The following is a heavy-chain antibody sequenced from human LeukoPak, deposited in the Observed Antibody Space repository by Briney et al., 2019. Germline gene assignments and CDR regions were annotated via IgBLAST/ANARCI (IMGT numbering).Heavy chain of an antibody. CDR2: INPKNGGA. V-gene: IGHV1-2*07. Sequence: GASVKVSCKTSGYTFIGHYIHWVRQAPGQGLEWMGWINPKNGGANYAPRFQGRVTMTRDRSISTAYMELSRLRSDDTAVYYCARGSIVVVPAAMVGTAGGRAFDIWGQGTMVTVSS. CDR3: ARGSIVVVPAAMVGTAGGRAFDI. CDR1: GYTFIGHY. D-gene: IGHD2-2*01. J-gene: IGHJ3*02.